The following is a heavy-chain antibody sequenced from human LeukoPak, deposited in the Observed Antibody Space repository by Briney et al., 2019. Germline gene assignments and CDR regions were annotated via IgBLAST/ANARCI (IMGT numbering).Heavy chain of an antibody. Sequence: SETLSLTCTVSGGSISNYYWSWIRQPPGKGLEWIGYIYYSGSTNYDPSLKSRVTISVDTSKNQFSLKLSSVTAADTAVYYCASSQGFGSSGYFDYWGQGTLVTVSS. D-gene: IGHD3-22*01. J-gene: IGHJ4*02. CDR2: IYYSGST. V-gene: IGHV4-59*01. CDR1: GGSISNYY. CDR3: ASSQGFGSSGYFDY.